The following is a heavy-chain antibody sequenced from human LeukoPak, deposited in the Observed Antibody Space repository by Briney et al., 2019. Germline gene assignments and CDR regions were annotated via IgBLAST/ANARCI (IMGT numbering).Heavy chain of an antibody. J-gene: IGHJ4*02. Sequence: PGGSLRLSCAASGFTFDDYAMHWVRPAPGKGLEWVSAISGSGGSTYYADSVKGRFTISRDNSKNTLYLQMNSLRAEDTAVYYCAKGLWDFTVVTTVDHYFDYWGQGTLVTVSS. D-gene: IGHD4-23*01. V-gene: IGHV3-23*01. CDR1: GFTFDDYA. CDR3: AKGLWDFTVVTTVDHYFDY. CDR2: ISGSGGST.